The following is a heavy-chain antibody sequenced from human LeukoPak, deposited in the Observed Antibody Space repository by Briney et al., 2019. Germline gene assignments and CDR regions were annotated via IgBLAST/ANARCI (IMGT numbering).Heavy chain of an antibody. CDR1: GGSISSGSYY. V-gene: IGHV4-61*02. D-gene: IGHD6-19*01. CDR3: ARDRARYSSGWSQGFDP. Sequence: SETLSLTCTVSGGSISSGSYYWSWIRQPAGKGLKWIGRIYTSGSTNYNPSLKSRVTISVDTSKNQFSLKLSSVTAADTAVYYCARDRARYSSGWSQGFDPWGQGTLVTVSS. CDR2: IYTSGST. J-gene: IGHJ5*02.